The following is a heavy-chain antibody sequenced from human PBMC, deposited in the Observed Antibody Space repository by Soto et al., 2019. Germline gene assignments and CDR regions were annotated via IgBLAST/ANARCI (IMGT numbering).Heavy chain of an antibody. CDR1: GFTFSSYG. D-gene: IGHD6-19*01. CDR2: ISYDGSNK. CDR3: AADHRRMAVAAPLGP. Sequence: QVQLVESGGGVVQPGRSLRLSCAASGFTFSSYGMHWVRQAPGKGLEWVAVISYDGSNKYYADSVKGRFTISRDNSKNTLYLQMNSLRAEDTAVYYCAADHRRMAVAAPLGPWGQGTLVTASS. J-gene: IGHJ5*02. V-gene: IGHV3-30*03.